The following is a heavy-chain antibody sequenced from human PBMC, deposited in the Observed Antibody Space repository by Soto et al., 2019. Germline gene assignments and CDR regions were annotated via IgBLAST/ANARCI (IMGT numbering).Heavy chain of an antibody. CDR3: AKDISSSWLFDY. J-gene: IGHJ4*02. D-gene: IGHD6-13*01. CDR1: GFTFDDYA. CDR2: ISWNSGSI. Sequence: VQLVESGGGLVQPGRSLRLSCAASGFTFDDYAMHWVRQAPGKGLEWVSGISWNSGSIGYADSVKGRFTISRDNAKNSLYLQMNSLRAEDTALYYCAKDISSSWLFDYWGQGTLVTVSS. V-gene: IGHV3-9*01.